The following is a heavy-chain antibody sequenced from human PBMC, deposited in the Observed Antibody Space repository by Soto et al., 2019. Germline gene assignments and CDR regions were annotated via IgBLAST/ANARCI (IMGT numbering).Heavy chain of an antibody. CDR2: ISGSSTYI. J-gene: IGHJ4*02. CDR3: AKGTYYYGSAPYYFDY. D-gene: IGHD3-10*01. V-gene: IGHV3-21*04. CDR1: GFILSNYT. Sequence: GGSLRLSCAGSGFILSNYTMNWVRQAPGKGLEWVSSISGSSTYIYYADSVKGRFTISRDNSKNTLYLQMNSLRAEDTAVYYCAKGTYYYGSAPYYFDYWGQGTLVTVSS.